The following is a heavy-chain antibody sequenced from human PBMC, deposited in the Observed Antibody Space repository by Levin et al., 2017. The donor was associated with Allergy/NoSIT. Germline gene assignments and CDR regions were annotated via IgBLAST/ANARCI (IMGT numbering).Heavy chain of an antibody. D-gene: IGHD2-15*01. CDR2: INQDGGET. Sequence: GESLKISCATSGFTFKNYWMNRVRQAPGKGLEWVANINQDGGETYYVDSVKGRFTISRDNAKNSLFLQMNSLRADDTAIYYCATDQGGRVCSGGSCQRYNWFDPWGQGTLVTVSS. CDR3: ATDQGGRVCSGGSCQRYNWFDP. J-gene: IGHJ5*02. V-gene: IGHV3-7*01. CDR1: GFTFKNYW.